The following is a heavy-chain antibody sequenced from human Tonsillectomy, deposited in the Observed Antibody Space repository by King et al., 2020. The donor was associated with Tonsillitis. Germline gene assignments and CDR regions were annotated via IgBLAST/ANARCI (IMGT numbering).Heavy chain of an antibody. J-gene: IGHJ6*02. CDR1: GFTFSNYA. D-gene: IGHD4-17*01. Sequence: HVQLVESGGGVVQPGKSLRLSCAASGFTFSNYAMHWVRQAPGKGLEWVADISYEGSYKYYADSVKGRLTISRDNSKNRMYLQMNSLRAEDTAVYYCARRDGALDYYYYGMDVWGQGTTVTVSS. V-gene: IGHV3-30-3*01. CDR2: ISYEGSYK. CDR3: ARRDGALDYYYYGMDV.